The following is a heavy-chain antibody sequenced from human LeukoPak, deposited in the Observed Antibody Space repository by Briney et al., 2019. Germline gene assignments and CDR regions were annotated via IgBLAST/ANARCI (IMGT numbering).Heavy chain of an antibody. CDR1: GGSFSTYT. J-gene: IGHJ6*03. Sequence: GASVTVSCKASGGSFSTYTITWVRQAPGQGLEWMGGIMPKFGAPNYAQKFQGRVTVTTDESTSTAYMELSSLRFEDTAIYYCARVDRYNFYLDAWGKGTTVTVSS. CDR3: ARVDRYNFYLDA. V-gene: IGHV1-69*05. CDR2: IMPKFGAP.